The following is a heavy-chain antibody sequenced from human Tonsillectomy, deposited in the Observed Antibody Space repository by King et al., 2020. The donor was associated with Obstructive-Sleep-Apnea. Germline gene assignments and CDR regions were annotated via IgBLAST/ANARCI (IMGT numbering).Heavy chain of an antibody. CDR3: ARGSEWLLSVDY. CDR2: IYYSGST. J-gene: IGHJ4*02. Sequence: VPLQESGPGLVKPSQTLSLTCTVSGGSISSGGYYWRWIRQHPGQGLEWIGYIYYSGSTYYNPSLKSRVTISVDTSKNQFSLKLSSVTAADTAVYYCARGSEWLLSVDYWGQGTLVTVSS. V-gene: IGHV4-31*03. D-gene: IGHD3-3*01. CDR1: GGSISSGGYY.